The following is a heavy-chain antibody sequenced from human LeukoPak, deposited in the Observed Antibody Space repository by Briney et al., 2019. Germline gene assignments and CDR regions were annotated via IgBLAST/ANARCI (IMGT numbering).Heavy chain of an antibody. CDR1: GGSFSGYY. Sequence: KPSETLSLTCAVYGGSFSGYYWSWIRQPPGKGLEWIGYIYNSGSTNYNPSLKSRATISADTSKNQFSLKLSSVTAADTAVYYCVRDRELNYWGQGALVTVSS. V-gene: IGHV4-59*01. CDR3: VRDRELNY. CDR2: IYNSGST. J-gene: IGHJ4*02. D-gene: IGHD1-7*01.